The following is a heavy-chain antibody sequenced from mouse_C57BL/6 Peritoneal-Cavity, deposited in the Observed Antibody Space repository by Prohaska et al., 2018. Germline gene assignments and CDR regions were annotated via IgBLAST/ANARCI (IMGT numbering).Heavy chain of an antibody. V-gene: IGHV3-6*01. D-gene: IGHD3-2*02. Sequence: DVQLQESGPGLVKPSQSLSLTCSVTGYSITSGYYWNWIRQFPGNKLEWMGYISYDGSNNYNPSLKNRISITRDTSKNQFFLKLNSVTTEDTATYYCAGDSSGLWYFDVWGTGTTVTVSS. CDR1: GYSITSGYY. CDR2: ISYDGSN. J-gene: IGHJ1*03. CDR3: AGDSSGLWYFDV.